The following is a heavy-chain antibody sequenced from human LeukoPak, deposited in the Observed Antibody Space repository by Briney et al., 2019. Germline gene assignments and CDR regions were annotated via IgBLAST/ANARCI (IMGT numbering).Heavy chain of an antibody. CDR2: IYYSGST. D-gene: IGHD2-15*01. J-gene: IGHJ4*02. Sequence: SETLSLTYTVSGGSVSSGSYYWSWIRQPPGKGLEWIGYIYYSGSTNYNPSLKSRVTISVDTSKNQFSLKLSSVTAADTAVYYCARGGYSTKFDYWGQGTLVTVSS. V-gene: IGHV4-61*01. CDR1: GGSVSSGSYY. CDR3: ARGGYSTKFDY.